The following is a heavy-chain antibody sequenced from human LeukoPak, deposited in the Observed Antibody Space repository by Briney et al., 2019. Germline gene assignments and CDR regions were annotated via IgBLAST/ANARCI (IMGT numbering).Heavy chain of an antibody. CDR1: GFTFSSYA. CDR3: ARNLRGAYYSSSWYAIDY. Sequence: PGGSLRLSCAASGFTFSSYAMHWVRQAPGKGLEYVSAISSNGGSTYYANSVKGRFTISRDNSKNTLYLQMGSLRAEDMAVYYCARNLRGAYYSSSWYAIDYWGQGTLVTVSS. J-gene: IGHJ4*02. D-gene: IGHD6-13*01. V-gene: IGHV3-64*01. CDR2: ISSNGGST.